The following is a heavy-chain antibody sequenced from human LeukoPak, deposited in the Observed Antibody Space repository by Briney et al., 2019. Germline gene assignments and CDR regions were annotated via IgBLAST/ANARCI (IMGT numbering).Heavy chain of an antibody. D-gene: IGHD3-22*01. CDR3: ARPQVPSDYDPTIDAFDI. V-gene: IGHV5-51*01. CDR2: IYPSDSDT. Sequence: GESLKISCKGSGYSFSNYWIGWVSQMPGKGLEWMGIIYPSDSDTRYSPSFQGQVTISADKSISTAYLQWSSLKASDTAMYYCARPQVPSDYDPTIDAFDIWGQGTMVTVSS. J-gene: IGHJ3*02. CDR1: GYSFSNYW.